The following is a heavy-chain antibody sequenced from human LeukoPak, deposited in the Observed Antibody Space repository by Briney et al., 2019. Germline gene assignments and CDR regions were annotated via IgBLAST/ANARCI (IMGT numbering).Heavy chain of an antibody. CDR3: ARELSGSYPDTYYYYYYYMDV. Sequence: PAETLSLTCTVSGGSINSSSYYWGWIRQPPGKGLEWFGNIYHSESTYCNPSLKSRVTISVDTSKNQFSLKLSSVTAADTAVYYCARELSGSYPDTYYYYYYYMDVWGKGTTVPIS. V-gene: IGHV4-39*07. CDR1: GGSINSSSYY. D-gene: IGHD1-26*01. J-gene: IGHJ6*03. CDR2: IYHSEST.